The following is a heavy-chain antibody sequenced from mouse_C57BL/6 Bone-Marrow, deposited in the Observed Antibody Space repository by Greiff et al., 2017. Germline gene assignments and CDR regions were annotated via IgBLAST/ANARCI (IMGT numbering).Heavy chain of an antibody. CDR2: IYPGNSDT. J-gene: IGHJ1*03. D-gene: IGHD1-1*01. CDR1: GYTFTSYW. Sequence: EVKLQESGTVLARPGASVKMSCKTSGYTFTSYWMHWVKQRPGQGLEWIGAIYPGNSDTSYNQKFKGKAKLTAVTSASTAYLELSSLTNEDSAVYYCTREGYYYGSSFHWDFDVWGTGTTVTVSS. V-gene: IGHV1-5*01. CDR3: TREGYYYGSSFHWDFDV.